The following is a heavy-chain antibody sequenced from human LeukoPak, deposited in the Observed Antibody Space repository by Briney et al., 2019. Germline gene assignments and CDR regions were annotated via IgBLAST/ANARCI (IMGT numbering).Heavy chain of an antibody. CDR1: GYIFTSYA. J-gene: IGHJ4*02. CDR3: ARGKRNSDYDYFDY. V-gene: IGHV1-3*01. CDR2: INAGNSNT. Sequence: ASGKVSCKASGYIFTSYAIHWVRQAPGQGLEWMGWINAGNSNTKYSQKLQGRVTITRDTSASAAYMDLSSLRSEDTAVYYCARGKRNSDYDYFDYWGQGTLVIVSS. D-gene: IGHD5-12*01.